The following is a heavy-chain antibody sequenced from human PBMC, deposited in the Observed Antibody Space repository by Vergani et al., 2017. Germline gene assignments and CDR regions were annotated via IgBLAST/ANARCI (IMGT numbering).Heavy chain of an antibody. CDR3: AKERGGEGDY. V-gene: IGHV3-23*01. Sequence: EVQLLESGGGLVQPGGSLRLSCAAFGFTFSSYVMSWVRQAPGKGLEWVSVISGSGGSTYYADSVKGRFTISRDNSKNTLYLQMNSLRVEDTAVYYCAKERGGEGDYGGQGTLVTVSS. CDR2: ISGSGGST. CDR1: GFTFSSYV. J-gene: IGHJ4*02. D-gene: IGHD3-10*01.